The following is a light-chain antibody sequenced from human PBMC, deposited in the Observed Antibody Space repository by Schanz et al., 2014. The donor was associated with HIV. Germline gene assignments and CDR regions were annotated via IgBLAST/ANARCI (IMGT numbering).Light chain of an antibody. CDR1: SSNFRSNA. CDR2: ADI. CDR3: AGWDDSLNVWV. Sequence: QSVLTQPPSASGTPGQRVTISCSGSSSNFRSNAVNWYQQLPGTAPKLLIQADIQRPSGVPDRFSGSQSGTSATLAISGLQSEDEADYYCAGWDDSLNVWVFGGGTKLTVL. J-gene: IGLJ3*02. V-gene: IGLV1-44*01.